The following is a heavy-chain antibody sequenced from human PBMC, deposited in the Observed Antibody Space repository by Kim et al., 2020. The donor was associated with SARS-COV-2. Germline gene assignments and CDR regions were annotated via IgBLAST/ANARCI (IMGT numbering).Heavy chain of an antibody. V-gene: IGHV1-69*13. D-gene: IGHD1-26*01. Sequence: SVKVSCKASGGTFSSYAISWVRQAPGQGLEWMGGIIPIFGTANYAQKFQGRVTITADESTSTAYMELSSLRSEDTAVYYCARDREGGMKAFDIWGQGTMVTVSS. CDR3: ARDREGGMKAFDI. CDR2: IIPIFGTA. CDR1: GGTFSSYA. J-gene: IGHJ3*02.